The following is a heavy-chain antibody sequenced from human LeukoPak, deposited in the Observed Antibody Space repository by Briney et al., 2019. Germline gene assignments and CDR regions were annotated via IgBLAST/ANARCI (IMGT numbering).Heavy chain of an antibody. CDR2: IYYSGST. CDR1: GGSISSYY. J-gene: IGHJ4*02. CDR3: ASSIVGATFDY. D-gene: IGHD1-26*01. Sequence: SETLSLTCTVAGGSISSYYWGWIRQPPGKGLEWIGSIYYSGSTYYNPSLKSRVTISVDTSKNQFSLKLSSVTAADTAVYYCASSIVGATFDYWGQGTLVTVSS. V-gene: IGHV4-39*07.